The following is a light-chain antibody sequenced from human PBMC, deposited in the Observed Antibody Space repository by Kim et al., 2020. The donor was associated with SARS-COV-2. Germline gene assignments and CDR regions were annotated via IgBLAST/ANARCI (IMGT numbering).Light chain of an antibody. CDR3: QQYKSYPWT. CDR2: KAS. V-gene: IGKV1-5*03. J-gene: IGKJ1*01. CDR1: RNIATW. Sequence: DIQMTQSPSTLSASIGDRVTITCRASRNIATWVAWYQQKPGEAPRLLIYKASNLKSGVPSRFSGSGSGTEFTLTTDSLQANDLATYYSQQYKSYPWTFGQGTKVDIK.